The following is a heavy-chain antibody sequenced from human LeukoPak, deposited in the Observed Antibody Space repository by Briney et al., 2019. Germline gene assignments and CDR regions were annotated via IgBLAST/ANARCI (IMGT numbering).Heavy chain of an antibody. CDR3: AREYDSSGYYYAN. D-gene: IGHD3-22*01. V-gene: IGHV3-7*01. Sequence: PGGSLRLSCAAFGFTFSSYWMSWVRQAPGKGLEWVANIKQDGSEKYYVDSVKGRFTISRDNAKNSLYLQMNSLRAEDTAVYYCAREYDSSGYYYANWGQGTLVTVSS. J-gene: IGHJ4*02. CDR1: GFTFSSYW. CDR2: IKQDGSEK.